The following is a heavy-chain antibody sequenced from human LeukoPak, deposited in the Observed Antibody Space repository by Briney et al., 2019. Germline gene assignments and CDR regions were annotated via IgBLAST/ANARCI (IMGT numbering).Heavy chain of an antibody. CDR1: GFSLNTRGVG. CDR2: IYWNDDK. V-gene: IGHV2-5*01. D-gene: IGHD3-10*01. Sequence: SGPTLVKPTQTLTLTCTFSGFSLNTRGVGVGWIRQPPGKALEWLALIYWNDDKRYSPSLKSRLTITKDTSKNQVVLTMTNMHPVDTVTYYCAHRGYGSGSSPFDYWGQGTLVTVSS. J-gene: IGHJ4*02. CDR3: AHRGYGSGSSPFDY.